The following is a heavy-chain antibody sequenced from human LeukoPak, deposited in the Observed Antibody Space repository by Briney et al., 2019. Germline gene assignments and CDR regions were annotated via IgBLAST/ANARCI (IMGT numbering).Heavy chain of an antibody. D-gene: IGHD3-10*01. Sequence: PSETLSLTCAVYGGSFSGYYWSRIRQPPGKGLEWIGEINHSGSTNYNPSLKSRVTISVDTSKNQFSLKLSSVTAADTAVYYCARGFRYYGSGDRRYYYYMDVWGKGTTVTVSS. CDR3: ARGFRYYGSGDRRYYYYMDV. J-gene: IGHJ6*03. CDR2: INHSGST. V-gene: IGHV4-34*01. CDR1: GGSFSGYY.